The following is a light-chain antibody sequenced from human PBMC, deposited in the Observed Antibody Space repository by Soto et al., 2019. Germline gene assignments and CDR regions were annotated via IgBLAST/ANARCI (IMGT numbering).Light chain of an antibody. CDR1: QSVTSY. CDR2: DTS. CDR3: EERCYWLFS. J-gene: IGKJ3*01. V-gene: IGKV3-11*01. Sequence: EIVLTQSPATLSLSPGERATLSCSATQSVTSYLAWYQQKPGQAPRLLIYDTSKTAAGIPGSFSGSRSGTDFNLAISTLEPDDFALYYCEERCYWLFSFGPGTQVVIK.